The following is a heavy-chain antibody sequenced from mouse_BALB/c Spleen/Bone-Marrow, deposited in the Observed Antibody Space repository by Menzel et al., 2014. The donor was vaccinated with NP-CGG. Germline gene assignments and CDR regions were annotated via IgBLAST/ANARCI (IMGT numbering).Heavy chain of an antibody. V-gene: IGHV2-5-1*01. CDR3: AKNGGYDGWFSY. CDR2: IWRGGST. J-gene: IGHJ3*01. D-gene: IGHD2-14*01. Sequence: VKLVESGPSLVQPSQSLSIPCTVSGFSLTSYGVHWVRQSPGKGLEWLGVIWRGGSTDYNAAFMSRLSITKDNSKSXVFSKENSLQADNTAIYYCAKNGGYDGWFSYWGQGTLVPVSA. CDR1: GFSLTSYG.